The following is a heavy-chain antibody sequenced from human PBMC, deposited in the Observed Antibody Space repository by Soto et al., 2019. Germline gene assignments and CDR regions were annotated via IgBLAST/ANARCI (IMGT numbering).Heavy chain of an antibody. Sequence: PGGSLRLSCAASGFTFSSYDMHWVRQATGKGLEWASAIGTAGDPYYPGSVKGRFTISRENAKNSLYLQMNSLRAGDTAVYYCARAVAGTAGGWAAFDIWGQGTMVTVSS. CDR1: GFTFSSYD. D-gene: IGHD6-19*01. V-gene: IGHV3-13*05. J-gene: IGHJ3*02. CDR3: ARAVAGTAGGWAAFDI. CDR2: IGTAGDP.